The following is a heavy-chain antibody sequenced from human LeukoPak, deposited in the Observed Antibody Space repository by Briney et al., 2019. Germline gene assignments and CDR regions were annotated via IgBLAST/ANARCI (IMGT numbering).Heavy chain of an antibody. CDR3: ARAGGYSYGRADYYYYYYMDV. V-gene: IGHV1-2*02. J-gene: IGHJ6*03. CDR1: GYTFTGYY. D-gene: IGHD5-18*01. CDR2: INPNSGGT. Sequence: ASVKVSCKASGYTFTGYYMHWVRQAPGQGLEWMGWINPNSGGTNYAQKFQDRVTMTRDTSISTAYMELSRLRSDDAAVYYCARAGGYSYGRADYYYYYYMDVWGKGTTVTVSS.